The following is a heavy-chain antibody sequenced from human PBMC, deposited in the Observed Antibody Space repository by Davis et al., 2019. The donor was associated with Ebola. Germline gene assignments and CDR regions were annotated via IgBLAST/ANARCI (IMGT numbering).Heavy chain of an antibody. CDR3: AKDTALWDSSGVDY. CDR2: ISGSGGST. D-gene: IGHD6-19*01. Sequence: GESLKISCAASGFTFSSYAMSWVRQAPGKGLEWVSAISGSGGSTYYADSVKGRFTISRDNSKNTLYLQMNSLRAEDTAVYYCAKDTALWDSSGVDYWGQGTLVTVSS. CDR1: GFTFSSYA. V-gene: IGHV3-23*01. J-gene: IGHJ4*02.